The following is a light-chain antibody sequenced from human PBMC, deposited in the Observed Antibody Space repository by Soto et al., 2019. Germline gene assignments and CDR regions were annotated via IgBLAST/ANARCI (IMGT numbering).Light chain of an antibody. CDR1: EDISSY. V-gene: IGKV1-9*01. Sequence: DIQLTQSPSFLSASVGDRVSITCRASEDISSYLAWYQRKPGKAPKVLISGASTLQSGVPSSFSGSGSGTEFTLTISSLQPEDFATYYGQQFKRSPLTFGGGTKVEIK. J-gene: IGKJ4*01. CDR3: QQFKRSPLT. CDR2: GAS.